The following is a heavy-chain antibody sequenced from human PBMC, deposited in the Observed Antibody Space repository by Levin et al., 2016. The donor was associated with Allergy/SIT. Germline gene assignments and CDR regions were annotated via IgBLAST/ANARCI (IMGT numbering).Heavy chain of an antibody. CDR3: ARSPSRSNRFDY. D-gene: IGHD4-11*01. CDR1: GYIFTSYW. V-gene: IGHV5-51*01. J-gene: IGHJ4*02. CDR2: IYPGDSDT. Sequence: KVSCKGSGYIFTSYWIGWVRQMPGKGLEWMGIIYPGDSDTKYSPSFQGQVTISADKSISTAYLQWSSLKASDTAIYYCARSPSRSNRFDYWGQGTLVTVSS.